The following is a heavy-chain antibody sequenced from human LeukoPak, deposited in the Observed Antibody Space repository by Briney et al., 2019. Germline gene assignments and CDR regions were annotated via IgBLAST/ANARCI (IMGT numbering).Heavy chain of an antibody. Sequence: GASVKVSCKASGCTFTSYDINWVRQAPGQGLEWMGWMNPKSANTGYAQKFQGRVTMTRNTSISTAYMEVTSLRSEDTAVYYCARGPPESSSSDYWGQGTLVTVSS. CDR2: MNPKSANT. J-gene: IGHJ4*02. CDR1: GCTFTSYD. D-gene: IGHD6-13*01. V-gene: IGHV1-8*01. CDR3: ARGPPESSSSDY.